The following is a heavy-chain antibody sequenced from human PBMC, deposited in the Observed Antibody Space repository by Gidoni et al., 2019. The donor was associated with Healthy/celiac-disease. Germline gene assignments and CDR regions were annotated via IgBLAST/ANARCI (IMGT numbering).Heavy chain of an antibody. D-gene: IGHD3-10*01. CDR1: GFTFSSYA. V-gene: IGHV3-64*01. CDR2: ISSNGGST. CDR3: ARATMVRGSLAFDI. Sequence: EVQLVESGGGLVQPGGSLRLSCAASGFTFSSYAMHWVRQAPGKGLEYVSAISSNGGSTYYANSVKGRFTISRDNSKNTLYLQMGSLRAEDMAVYYCARATMVRGSLAFDIWGQGTMVTVSS. J-gene: IGHJ3*02.